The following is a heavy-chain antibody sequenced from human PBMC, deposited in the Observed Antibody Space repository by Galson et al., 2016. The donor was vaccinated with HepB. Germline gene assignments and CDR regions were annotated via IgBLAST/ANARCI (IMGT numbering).Heavy chain of an antibody. J-gene: IGHJ5*02. D-gene: IGHD3-10*01. Sequence: SETLSLTCTVSGGSLSRYYWSWIRQPPGKGLEWLGYIHYTGSTTYQSSLKGRVTISGDMSKNLFSLKLSAVTAADTAVYYCARTTMGYYGSGSYHNWFDPWGQGTLVTVSS. CDR3: ARTTMGYYGSGSYHNWFDP. V-gene: IGHV4-59*01. CDR2: IHYTGST. CDR1: GGSLSRYY.